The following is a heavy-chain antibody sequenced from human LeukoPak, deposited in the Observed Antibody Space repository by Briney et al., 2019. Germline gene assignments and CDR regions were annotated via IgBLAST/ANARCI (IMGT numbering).Heavy chain of an antibody. CDR1: GFTFSSYG. Sequence: GGSLRLSCAASGFTFSSYGMHWVRQAPGKGLEWVAFIRYDGSYKYYADSVKGRFTISRDNSRNTLNLQMNSLRAEDTAVYYCAKGGSSWYPDYWGQGILVTVSS. D-gene: IGHD6-13*01. CDR2: IRYDGSYK. CDR3: AKGGSSWYPDY. J-gene: IGHJ4*02. V-gene: IGHV3-30*02.